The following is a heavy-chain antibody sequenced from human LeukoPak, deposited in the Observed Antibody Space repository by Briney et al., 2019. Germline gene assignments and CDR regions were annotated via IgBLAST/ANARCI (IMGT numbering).Heavy chain of an antibody. CDR1: GFSFSDAW. CDR2: ISGSGGST. V-gene: IGHV3-23*01. D-gene: IGHD6-19*01. CDR3: ARDGGWYKRGLDYFYYYMDV. J-gene: IGHJ6*03. Sequence: PGGSHRLSCAASGFSFSDAWMSWVRQAPGKGLEWVSAISGSGGSTYYADSVKGRFTISRDNSKNTLYLQMNSLMAEDTALYYCARDGGWYKRGLDYFYYYMDVWGKGTTVTVSS.